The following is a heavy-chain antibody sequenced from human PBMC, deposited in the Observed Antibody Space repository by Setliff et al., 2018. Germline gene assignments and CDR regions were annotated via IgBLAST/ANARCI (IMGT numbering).Heavy chain of an antibody. V-gene: IGHV4-34*01. CDR3: RVWVDMIEVDS. CDR1: GASFSGTY. J-gene: IGHJ4*02. CDR2: INHSGSP. Sequence: SETLSLTCAVYGASFSGTYCSWIRQSPGKGLEWIGEINHTGSPNWIGEINHSGSPNYNPSLRSRVTMSVDTSKNQFSLKLTSVTAADTAVYYCRVWVDMIEVDSWAQGTLGTVSS. D-gene: IGHD3-22*01.